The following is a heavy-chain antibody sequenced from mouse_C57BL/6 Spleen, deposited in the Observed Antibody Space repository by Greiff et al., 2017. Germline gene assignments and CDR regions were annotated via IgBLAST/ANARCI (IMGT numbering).Heavy chain of an antibody. CDR2: IYPSDSET. CDR3: ARLEGYDDY. Sequence: QVQLKQPGAELVRPGSSVKLSCKASGYTFTSYWMDWVKQRPGQGLEWIGNIYPSDSETHYNQKFKDKATLTVDKSSSTAYMQLSSLTSEDSAVYCCARLEGYDDYWGQGTTLTVSS. D-gene: IGHD2-2*01. V-gene: IGHV1-61*01. J-gene: IGHJ2*01. CDR1: GYTFTSYW.